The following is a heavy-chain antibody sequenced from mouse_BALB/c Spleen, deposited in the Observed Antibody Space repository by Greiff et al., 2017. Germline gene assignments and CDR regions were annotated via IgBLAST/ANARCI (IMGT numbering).Heavy chain of an antibody. D-gene: IGHD3-1*01. CDR1: GDSITSGY. J-gene: IGHJ3*01. V-gene: IGHV3-8*02. CDR3: ARGGSSGPDWFAY. CDR2: ISYSGST. Sequence: VQLKESGPSLVKPSQTLSLTCSVTGDSITSGYWNWIRKFPGNKLEYMGYISYSGSTYYNPSLKSRISITRDTSKNQYYLQLNSVTTEDTATYYCARGGSSGPDWFAYWGQGTLVTVSA.